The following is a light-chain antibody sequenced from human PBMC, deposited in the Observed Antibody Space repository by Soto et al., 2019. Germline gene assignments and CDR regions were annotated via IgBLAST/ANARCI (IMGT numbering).Light chain of an antibody. CDR1: QGISNY. CDR3: QQSYSTPV. CDR2: AAS. Sequence: DILITQSPAAMSSCLLDIVTITCRASQGISNYLVWFQQEPGKVVKRLIYAASSLQSGVPSRFSGSGSGTEFTLTISSLQTEDFATYYCQQSYSTPVFGQGTRLEIK. V-gene: IGKV1-17*03. J-gene: IGKJ5*01.